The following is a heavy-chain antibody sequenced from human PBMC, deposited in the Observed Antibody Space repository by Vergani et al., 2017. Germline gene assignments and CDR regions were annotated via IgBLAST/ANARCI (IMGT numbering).Heavy chain of an antibody. V-gene: IGHV3-21*04. CDR3: ARDFPLGTSIDY. CDR1: GFTFSSYS. J-gene: IGHJ4*02. D-gene: IGHD3-16*01. Sequence: EVQLVESGGGLVKPGGSLRLSCAASGFTFSSYSMNWVRQAPGKGLEWVSSISSSGSTIYYADSVKGRFTISRDNAKNSLYLQMNSLRAEDTAVYYCARDFPLGTSIDYWGQGTLVTVSS. CDR2: ISSSGSTI.